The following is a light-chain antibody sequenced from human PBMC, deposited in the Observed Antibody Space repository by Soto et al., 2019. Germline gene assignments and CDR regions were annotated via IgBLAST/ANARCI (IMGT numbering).Light chain of an antibody. CDR2: DIR. Sequence: QSALTQPASVSGSPGQSITISCNGTSSDVGGYKYVSWYQQHPGKAPKLMIYDIRNRPSGVSNRFSGSKSGNTASLTISGLQAEDEAIYYCSSYTSSSTRVFGTGTKLTVL. CDR3: SSYTSSSTRV. CDR1: SSDVGGYKY. J-gene: IGLJ1*01. V-gene: IGLV2-14*03.